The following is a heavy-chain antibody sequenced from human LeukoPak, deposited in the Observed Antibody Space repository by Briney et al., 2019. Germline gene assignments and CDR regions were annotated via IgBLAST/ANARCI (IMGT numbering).Heavy chain of an antibody. V-gene: IGHV4-59*12. D-gene: IGHD3-10*01. CDR3: ARDSGTTGEVKFDP. CDR1: GGSISSYY. Sequence: SETLSLTCTVSGGSISSYYWSWIRQPPGKGLEWIGYIYYSGSTKYNPSLKSRVTISVDTSKNQFSLRLSSVTAADTAVYYCARDSGTTGEVKFDPWGQGTLVTVSS. J-gene: IGHJ5*02. CDR2: IYYSGST.